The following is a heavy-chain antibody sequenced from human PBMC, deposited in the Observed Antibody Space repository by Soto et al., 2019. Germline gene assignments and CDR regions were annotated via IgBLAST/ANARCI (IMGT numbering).Heavy chain of an antibody. D-gene: IGHD2-21*01. J-gene: IGHJ6*03. V-gene: IGHV1-18*01. CDR2: ISAYNGNT. CDR3: ARENRDCGGDCSLYYYYYMDV. Sequence: ASVKVSCKASGYTFTSYGISWVRQAPGQGLEWMGWISAYNGNTNYAQKPQGRVTMTTDTSTSTAYMELRSLRSDDTAVYYCARENRDCGGDCSLYYYYYMDVWGKGTTVTVSS. CDR1: GYTFTSYG.